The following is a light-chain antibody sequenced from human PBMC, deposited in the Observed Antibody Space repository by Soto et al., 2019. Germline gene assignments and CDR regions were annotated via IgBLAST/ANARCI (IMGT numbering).Light chain of an antibody. V-gene: IGKV1-17*01. CDR1: QGIRND. CDR3: LQHNSYPDT. Sequence: DIQMTQSPASLSTSVGDIVTITCRASQGIRNDLGWFQQKPGKAPTRLIYAASSLQSGVPSRFSGSGSWTDFTLTIRSLQPEDFATYYCLQHNSYPDTFGQGTKLEIK. J-gene: IGKJ2*01. CDR2: AAS.